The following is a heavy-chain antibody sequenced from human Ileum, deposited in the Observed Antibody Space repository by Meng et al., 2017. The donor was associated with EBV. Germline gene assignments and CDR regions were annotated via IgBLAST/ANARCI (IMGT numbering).Heavy chain of an antibody. V-gene: IGHV2-5*01. D-gene: IGHD6-6*01. CDR2: IYWNDDK. Sequence: QYPLKDSGPTLVKPTQNLPLPCSFSGFSLTSSGVGVGWIRQPPGKALEWLALIYWNDDKRYSPSLKSRLTVTRDTSKNQVVLTLTNVDPVDTATYYCARRPGSPSSRFDYWGQGTLVTVSS. CDR1: GFSLTSSGVG. J-gene: IGHJ4*02. CDR3: ARRPGSPSSRFDY.